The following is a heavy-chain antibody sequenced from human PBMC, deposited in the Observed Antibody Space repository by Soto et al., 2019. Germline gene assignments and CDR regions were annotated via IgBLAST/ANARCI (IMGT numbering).Heavy chain of an antibody. J-gene: IGHJ4*02. CDR2: IIPIFGTA. Sequence: VASVKVSCKASGGTFSSYAISWVRQAPGQGLEWMGGIIPIFGTANYAQKFQGRVTITADESTSTAYMELSSLRSEDTAVYYCAAGTDYYYDSSGYYSRGPPLDYWGQGTLVTVSS. CDR1: GGTFSSYA. D-gene: IGHD3-22*01. V-gene: IGHV1-69*13. CDR3: AAGTDYYYDSSGYYSRGPPLDY.